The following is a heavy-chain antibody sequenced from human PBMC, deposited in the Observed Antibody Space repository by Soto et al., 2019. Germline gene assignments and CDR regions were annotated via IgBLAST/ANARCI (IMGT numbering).Heavy chain of an antibody. CDR2: ISYDGSNK. Sequence: QVQLVESGGGVVQPGRSLRLSCAASGFTFSSYAMHWVRQAPGKGLEWVAVISYDGSNKYYADSVKGRFTISRDNSKNTLYLQMNSLRAEDTAVYYCAREDYGDFVLRYWGQGTLVTVSS. CDR3: AREDYGDFVLRY. J-gene: IGHJ4*02. V-gene: IGHV3-30-3*01. D-gene: IGHD4-17*01. CDR1: GFTFSSYA.